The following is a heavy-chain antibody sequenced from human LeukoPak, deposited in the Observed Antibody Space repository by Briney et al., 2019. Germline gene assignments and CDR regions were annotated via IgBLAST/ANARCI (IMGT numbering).Heavy chain of an antibody. CDR1: GFTFSSYA. V-gene: IGHV3-30-3*01. J-gene: IGHJ4*02. Sequence: GRSLRLSCAASGFTFSSYAVHWVRQAPGKGLEWVAVKSYDGSNKYYADSVKGRFTISRDNSKNTLYLQMNSLRAEDTAVYYCARDIATQYYYDSSGSSNDYWGQGTLVTVSS. D-gene: IGHD3-22*01. CDR3: ARDIATQYYYDSSGSSNDY. CDR2: KSYDGSNK.